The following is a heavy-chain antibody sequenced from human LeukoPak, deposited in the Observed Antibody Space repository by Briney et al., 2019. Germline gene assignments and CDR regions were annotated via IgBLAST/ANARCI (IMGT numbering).Heavy chain of an antibody. CDR1: GFTFSTYG. CDR3: ARERGGSSSARGWFDY. CDR2: ISYDGSNK. Sequence: GGSLRLSCAASGFTFSTYGMHWVRQAPGKGLEWVAVISYDGSNKDYVDSVKDRFTISRDNSKNTLYLQMNSLRSEDMAVYYCARERGGSSSARGWFDYWGQGTLVTVSS. D-gene: IGHD6-19*01. J-gene: IGHJ4*02. V-gene: IGHV3-30*03.